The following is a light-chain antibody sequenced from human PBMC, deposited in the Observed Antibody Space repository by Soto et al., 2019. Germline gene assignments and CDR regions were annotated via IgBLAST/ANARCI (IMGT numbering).Light chain of an antibody. CDR1: NSNIGSNYD. V-gene: IGLV1-40*01. J-gene: IGLJ1*01. CDR3: QSYDSRLSGYV. CDR2: GNT. Sequence: QLVLTQPPSVSGAPGQRVTISCTGSNSNIGSNYDVIWYQQLPGTAPKLLIYGNTHRPSGVPHRFSGSKSGTLASLAITGLQPEDEADYYCQSYDSRLSGYVFGSGTQLTVL.